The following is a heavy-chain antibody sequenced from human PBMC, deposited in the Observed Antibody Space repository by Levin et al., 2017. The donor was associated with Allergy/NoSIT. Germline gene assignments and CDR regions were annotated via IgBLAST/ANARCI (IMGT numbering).Heavy chain of an antibody. CDR3: VLGYCSSTSCFQPGNFDY. CDR2: INSDGRST. Sequence: GESLKISCTASGFTFSSYWMHWVRQAPGKGLVWVSRINSDGRSTDYADSVKGRFTISRDNAKNTLYLQMNSLRAEDTAVYYCVLGYCSSTSCFQPGNFDYWGQGTLVTVSS. J-gene: IGHJ4*02. CDR1: GFTFSSYW. V-gene: IGHV3-74*01. D-gene: IGHD2-2*01.